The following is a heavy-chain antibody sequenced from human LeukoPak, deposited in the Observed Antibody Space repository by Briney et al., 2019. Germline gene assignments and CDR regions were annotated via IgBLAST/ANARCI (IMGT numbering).Heavy chain of an antibody. CDR3: ARDVYCGGDCHLPTWFDP. Sequence: PGGSLRLSCAASGFTVTTYGMHWVRQAPGKGLEWMATISFDGSSEYYVDSVKGRFTISRDNSKNTLFLQMNSLRAEDTAVYYCARDVYCGGDCHLPTWFDPWGQGTLVTVSS. CDR1: GFTVTTYG. CDR2: ISFDGSSE. D-gene: IGHD2-21*02. V-gene: IGHV3-30*03. J-gene: IGHJ5*02.